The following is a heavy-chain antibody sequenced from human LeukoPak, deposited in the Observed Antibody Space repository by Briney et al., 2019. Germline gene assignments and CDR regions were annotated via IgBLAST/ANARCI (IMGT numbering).Heavy chain of an antibody. D-gene: IGHD1-14*01. CDR2: IWYDGSKE. V-gene: IGHV3-33*01. CDR1: GFTLSNYG. Sequence: GGSLRLSCAASGFTLSNYGMHWVRQAPGKGLEWLAVIWYDGSKEYYTDSVKGRFFISRDNSKNTLYLQMNSLRAEDTAVYYCTRYNNDHFDYWGQGTLVTVSS. CDR3: TRYNNDHFDY. J-gene: IGHJ4*02.